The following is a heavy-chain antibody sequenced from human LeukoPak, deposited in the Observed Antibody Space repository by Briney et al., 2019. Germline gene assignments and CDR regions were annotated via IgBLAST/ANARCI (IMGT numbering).Heavy chain of an antibody. J-gene: IGHJ4*02. CDR3: ARGLVIPGNVEYFDY. CDR1: GDTMNSGAYY. V-gene: IGHV4-61*08. D-gene: IGHD3-9*01. Sequence: PSQTLSLTCTVSGDTMNSGAYYWSWIRQPPGKGLEWIGYIYYSGSTNYNPSLKSRVIISVDTSKNQFSLKLSSVTAADTAVYYCARGLVIPGNVEYFDYWAREPWSPSPQ. CDR2: IYYSGST.